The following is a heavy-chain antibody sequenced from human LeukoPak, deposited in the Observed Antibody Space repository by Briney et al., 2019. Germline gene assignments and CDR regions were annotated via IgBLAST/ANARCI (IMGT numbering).Heavy chain of an antibody. J-gene: IGHJ6*02. Sequence: GGSLRLSCAASGFTFSSYSMNWVRQAPGKGLEWVSSISSSSSYIYYADSVKGRFTISRDNAKNSLYLQMNSLRAEDTAVYYCARFGVNYGMDVWGQGTTVTVSS. D-gene: IGHD3-16*01. CDR1: GFTFSSYS. V-gene: IGHV3-21*01. CDR3: ARFGVNYGMDV. CDR2: ISSSSSYI.